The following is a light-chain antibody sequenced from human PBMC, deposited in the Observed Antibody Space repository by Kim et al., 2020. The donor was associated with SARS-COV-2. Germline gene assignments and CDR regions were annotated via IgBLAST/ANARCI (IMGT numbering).Light chain of an antibody. CDR2: DAS. J-gene: IGKJ1*01. CDR1: QSVNSY. Sequence: EIVLTQSPATLSMSPGKRATLSCRASQSVNSYLAWYQQKPGQAPRLLIYDASNRATGIPARFSGSGSGTEFTLTISSLEPEDFAVYYWQQRSDWPPTFGQGTKVEIK. V-gene: IGKV3-11*01. CDR3: QQRSDWPPT.